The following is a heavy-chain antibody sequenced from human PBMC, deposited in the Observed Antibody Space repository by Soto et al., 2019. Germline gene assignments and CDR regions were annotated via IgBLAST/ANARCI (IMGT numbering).Heavy chain of an antibody. J-gene: IGHJ4*02. D-gene: IGHD3-16*01. CDR2: ISYDGSNK. Sequence: QVQLVESGGGVVQPGRSLRLSCAASGFTFSSYAIHWVRQAPGKGLEGVAAISYDGSNKFYADSVKGRFTIARDNSKNTLYLQIASLSPEDTAVFYCARDPKPLWPDYYFDYWGQGTLVIVSP. CDR3: ARDPKPLWPDYYFDY. CDR1: GFTFSSYA. V-gene: IGHV3-30-3*01.